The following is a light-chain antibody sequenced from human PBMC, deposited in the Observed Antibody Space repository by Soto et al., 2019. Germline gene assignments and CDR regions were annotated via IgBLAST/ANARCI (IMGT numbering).Light chain of an antibody. V-gene: IGKV3-20*01. J-gene: IGKJ1*01. CDR2: GAS. Sequence: EIVLTQSPGTLSLSPGERDTLSCRASQGVSSTYLAWYQQKPGQAPRLLIYGASFRATGIADRFSGSGSGTDFTLTISRLEPEDFAVYYCQQFGGSSRTFGQGTKVEIK. CDR3: QQFGGSSRT. CDR1: QGVSSTY.